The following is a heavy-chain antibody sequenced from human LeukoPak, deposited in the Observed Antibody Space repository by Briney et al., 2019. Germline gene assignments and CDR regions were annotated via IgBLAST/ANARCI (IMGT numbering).Heavy chain of an antibody. CDR2: INGDGSIT. CDR3: ARDYDPELTGD. D-gene: IGHD1-14*01. V-gene: IGHV3-74*01. J-gene: IGHJ4*02. CDR1: GFTFTTYW. Sequence: HPGGSLRLSCAASGFTFTTYWMHWVRQGPVKGLVWVSRINGDGSITNYADSVKGRFTISRDNSKNTLYLQMNSLRAEDTAVYYCARDYDPELTGDWGQGTLVTVSS.